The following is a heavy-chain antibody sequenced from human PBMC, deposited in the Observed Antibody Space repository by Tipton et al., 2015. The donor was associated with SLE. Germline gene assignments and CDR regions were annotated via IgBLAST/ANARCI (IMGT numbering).Heavy chain of an antibody. CDR2: ISSSSSYI. D-gene: IGHD1-26*01. CDR3: ARDSSGGELPPYFDY. J-gene: IGHJ4*02. V-gene: IGHV3-11*05. CDR1: GFTFSDYW. Sequence: GSLRLSCAASGFTFSDYWMTWIRQAPGKGLEWVSYISSSSSYIYYADLVKGRFTISRDNAKNSLYLQMSSLRAEDTAVYYCARDSSGGELPPYFDYWGQGTLVTVSS.